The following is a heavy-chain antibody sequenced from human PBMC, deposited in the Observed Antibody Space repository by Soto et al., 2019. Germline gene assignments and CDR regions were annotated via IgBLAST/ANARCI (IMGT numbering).Heavy chain of an antibody. D-gene: IGHD4-4*01. Sequence: QVQLVESGGGVVHPERSLRLSCSASEFTFSSYAMHWVRQAPGKGLEGGAGISCDGGHKFYGDSVRGRFTISRDSSKTTVFLQMNSLRPEDTAAYYCARVKTDYSNPRGPFFFYGMDVWGQGTTVTVSS. J-gene: IGHJ6*02. CDR3: ARVKTDYSNPRGPFFFYGMDV. CDR2: ISCDGGHK. V-gene: IGHV3-30-3*01. CDR1: EFTFSSYA.